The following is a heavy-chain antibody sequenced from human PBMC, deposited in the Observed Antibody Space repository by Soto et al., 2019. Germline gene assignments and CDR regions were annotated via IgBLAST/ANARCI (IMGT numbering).Heavy chain of an antibody. CDR1: GFSLSTSGVG. D-gene: IGHD3-10*01. J-gene: IGHJ4*02. V-gene: IGHV2-5*01. Sequence: VSGPTLVNPTQTLTLTCTFSGFSLSTSGVGVGWIRQPPGKDLEWIALIHWNDDKRYSPSLKSRLTITKDTTKNQVVLKMTNMDPVDTATYYCANRRNNNYYGSGSYYNYWGQGTLVTVSS. CDR2: IHWNDDK. CDR3: ANRRNNNYYGSGSYYNY.